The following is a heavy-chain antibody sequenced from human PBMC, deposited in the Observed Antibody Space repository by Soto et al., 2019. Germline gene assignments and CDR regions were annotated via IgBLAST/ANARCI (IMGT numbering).Heavy chain of an antibody. J-gene: IGHJ6*02. CDR1: GGSISSGGYY. Sequence: SETLSLTCTVSGGSISSGGYYWSWIRQHPGKGLEWIGYIYYSGSTYYNPSLKSRVTISVDTSKNQFSLKLSSVTAADTAVYYCARWFESVGFGVVTPEDYYYYGMDFWGQGTTVTVSS. CDR2: IYYSGST. D-gene: IGHD3-3*01. CDR3: ARWFESVGFGVVTPEDYYYYGMDF. V-gene: IGHV4-31*03.